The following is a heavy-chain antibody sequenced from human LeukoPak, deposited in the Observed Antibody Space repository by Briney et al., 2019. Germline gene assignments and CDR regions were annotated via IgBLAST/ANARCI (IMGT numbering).Heavy chain of an antibody. CDR1: GYSISSGYY. Sequence: SETLSLTCTVSGYSISSGYYWSWIRQPPGKGLEWIGYIYYSGSTNYNPSLKSRVTISVDTSKNQFSLKLSSVTAADTAVYYCARARYCSSTSCYAPPNYYYYYGMDVWGQGTTVTVSS. J-gene: IGHJ6*02. D-gene: IGHD2-2*01. V-gene: IGHV4-61*01. CDR3: ARARYCSSTSCYAPPNYYYYYGMDV. CDR2: IYYSGST.